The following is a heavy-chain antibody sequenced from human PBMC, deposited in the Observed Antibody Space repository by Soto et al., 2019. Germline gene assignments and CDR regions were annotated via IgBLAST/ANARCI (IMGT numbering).Heavy chain of an antibody. CDR1: GGSISSGDYY. Sequence: SETLSLTCTVSGGSISSGDYYWSWIRQPPGKGLEWIGYIYYSGSTYYNPSLKSRVTISVDTSKNQFSLKLSSVTAADTAVYYCARERVRHYDFWSGYDDYYGIDVWGQGTTVTVS. CDR2: IYYSGST. V-gene: IGHV4-30-4*01. CDR3: ARERVRHYDFWSGYDDYYGIDV. J-gene: IGHJ6*02. D-gene: IGHD3-3*01.